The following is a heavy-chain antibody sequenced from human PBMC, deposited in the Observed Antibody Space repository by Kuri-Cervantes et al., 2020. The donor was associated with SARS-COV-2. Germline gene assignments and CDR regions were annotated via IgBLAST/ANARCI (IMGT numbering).Heavy chain of an antibody. CDR2: ISSSSSQR. CDR3: ARGNKYLQH. CDR1: GFTFSTYS. Sequence: GESLKISCAASGFTFSTYSMTWVRQAPGKGLEWVSSISSSSSQRYYVDSVKGRFTISRDNAKNSLYLQMNSLRAEDTAVYYCARGNKYLQHWGQGTLVTVSS. D-gene: IGHD1/OR15-1a*01. V-gene: IGHV3-21*01. J-gene: IGHJ1*01.